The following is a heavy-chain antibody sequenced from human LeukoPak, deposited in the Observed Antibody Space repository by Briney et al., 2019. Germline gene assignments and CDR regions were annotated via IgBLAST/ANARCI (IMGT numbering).Heavy chain of an antibody. CDR2: IYYSGST. Sequence: SETLSLTCTVSGGSISSYYWSWIRQPPGKGLEWIGYIYYSGSTNYIPSLKSRVTISVDTSKNQFSLKLSSVTAADTAVYYCAAYSGYELDWFDPWGQGTLVTVSS. J-gene: IGHJ5*02. CDR3: AAYSGYELDWFDP. D-gene: IGHD5-12*01. CDR1: GGSISSYY. V-gene: IGHV4-59*01.